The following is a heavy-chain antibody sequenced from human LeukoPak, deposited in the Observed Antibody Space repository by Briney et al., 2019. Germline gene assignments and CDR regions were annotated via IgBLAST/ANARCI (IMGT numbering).Heavy chain of an antibody. Sequence: GGSLRLSCAASGFTFSSYGMHWVRQAPGKGLEWVAVIWYDGSNKYYSDSVKGRFTISRDNSKNTLYLQMNSLRAEDTAVYYCAKEVEMATITTLGGDWGEGTLVTVSS. CDR1: GFTFSSYG. CDR2: IWYDGSNK. CDR3: AKEVEMATITTLGGD. V-gene: IGHV3-33*06. D-gene: IGHD5-24*01. J-gene: IGHJ4*02.